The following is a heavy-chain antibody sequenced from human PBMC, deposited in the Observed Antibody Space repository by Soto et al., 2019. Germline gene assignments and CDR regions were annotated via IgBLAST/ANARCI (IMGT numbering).Heavy chain of an antibody. J-gene: IGHJ4*02. D-gene: IGHD3-3*01. V-gene: IGHV3-30-3*01. CDR2: VSDGGSNK. Sequence: GGSLRLSCAASGFTFSTYAMAWVCQAPGKGLEWVAVVSDGGSNKYYADSVKGRFTISRDNSKNTLYLQLNSLRAEDTAVYYCARDKRDLRFLEWSYYFDYWGQGTLVTVS. CDR1: GFTFSTYA. CDR3: ARDKRDLRFLEWSYYFDY.